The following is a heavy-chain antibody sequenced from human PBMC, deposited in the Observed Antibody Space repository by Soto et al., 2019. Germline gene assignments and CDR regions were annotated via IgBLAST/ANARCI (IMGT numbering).Heavy chain of an antibody. V-gene: IGHV1-69*01. CDR1: GGTFSSYA. J-gene: IGHJ6*02. CDR3: ARDPTYYDSRGYLDYYYGMDV. D-gene: IGHD3-22*01. CDR2: IIAILGPA. Sequence: QVQLVKSGAEAKKPGSSVKVSCKASGGTFSSYAISWVRQAPGQGLEWMGGIIAILGPAIYSQKFQGRVKITADDSTSTAYMELSSLRSEDTAVYYCARDPTYYDSRGYLDYYYGMDVWGQGSTVTVS.